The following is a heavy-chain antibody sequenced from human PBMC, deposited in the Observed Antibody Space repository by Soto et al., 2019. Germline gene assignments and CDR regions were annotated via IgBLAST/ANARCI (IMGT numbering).Heavy chain of an antibody. J-gene: IGHJ3*02. D-gene: IGHD3-22*01. Sequence: GGSLRLSCAASGFTFSTYWMSWVRQAPGKGLEWVANIKRDESEKYYVDSVKGRFTISRDNAKNSLYLQMNSLRVEDTAMYYCARGDYYDSSGPFSDAFDIWGQGTMVTV. CDR1: GFTFSTYW. V-gene: IGHV3-7*04. CDR2: IKRDESEK. CDR3: ARGDYYDSSGPFSDAFDI.